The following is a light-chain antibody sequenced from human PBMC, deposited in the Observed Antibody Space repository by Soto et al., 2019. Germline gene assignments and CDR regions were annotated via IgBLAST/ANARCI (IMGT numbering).Light chain of an antibody. Sequence: TVLTQSPGTLSVSPGERASLSCRASQSVSINLAWYQQKPGQAPRLLIYGASTRATGIPARFSGSGSGTEFTLSINSLLSEDFAVDYCQEYDNWPPEGTFGQGTKVEV. J-gene: IGKJ1*01. CDR1: QSVSIN. CDR3: QEYDNWPPEGT. CDR2: GAS. V-gene: IGKV3-15*01.